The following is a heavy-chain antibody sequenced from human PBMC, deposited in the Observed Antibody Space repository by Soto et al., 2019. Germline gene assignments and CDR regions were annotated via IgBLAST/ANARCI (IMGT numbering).Heavy chain of an antibody. CDR3: ARHLAAGDS. J-gene: IGHJ4*02. Sequence: QVQLVQSGAEVKKPGASVRVSCKASGYTFTSYYIHWVRQAPGQGLEWMAIVNPTGGSTNYAQKFQGRIPVTLDTSTSTVFMELNSLRYEDTAVYYCARHLAAGDSWGQGTLVTVSS. D-gene: IGHD6-25*01. CDR2: VNPTGGST. CDR1: GYTFTSYY. V-gene: IGHV1-46*03.